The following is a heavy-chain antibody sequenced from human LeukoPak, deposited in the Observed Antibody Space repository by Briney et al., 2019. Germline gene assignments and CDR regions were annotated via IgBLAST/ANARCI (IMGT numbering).Heavy chain of an antibody. CDR1: GGSISRGDYY. CDR2: IYYSGSI. J-gene: IGHJ6*03. CDR3: ARGTYGFWSGSLWGYYYYYMDV. D-gene: IGHD3-3*01. Sequence: SQTLSLTCTVSGGSISRGDYYWSWIRQPPGKGLEWVVHIYYSGSIYHNPSLTSRVTISVDTAKNPFSLKLSSLTASGPAFFFCARGTYGFWSGSLWGYYYYYMDVWGKGTTVTVSS. V-gene: IGHV4-30-4*08.